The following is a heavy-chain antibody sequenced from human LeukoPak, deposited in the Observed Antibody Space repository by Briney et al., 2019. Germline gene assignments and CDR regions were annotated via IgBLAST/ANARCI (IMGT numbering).Heavy chain of an antibody. D-gene: IGHD6-19*01. J-gene: IGHJ4*02. Sequence: PGGSLRLSCAASGFTFSSYEMNWVRQAPGKGLEWVSYISSGGSTIYYADSVKGRFTISRDNAKNSLYLQMNSLRAEDTAVYYCARGAYSSGWFTSYFDYWGQGTLVTVSS. CDR2: ISSGGSTI. V-gene: IGHV3-48*03. CDR1: GFTFSSYE. CDR3: ARGAYSSGWFTSYFDY.